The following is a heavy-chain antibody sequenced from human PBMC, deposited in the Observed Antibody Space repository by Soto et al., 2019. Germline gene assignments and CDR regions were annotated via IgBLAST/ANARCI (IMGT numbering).Heavy chain of an antibody. V-gene: IGHV1-2*02. Sequence: ASVKVSCKASGYTFTGHYMHWVRQAPGQGLERMGWINPNSGGTNYAQKFQGRVTMTRDTSISTAYMELSRLRSDDTAVYYCARDGEANFWSGYQNWFDPWGQGTLVTVSS. CDR2: INPNSGGT. CDR3: ARDGEANFWSGYQNWFDP. CDR1: GYTFTGHY. J-gene: IGHJ5*02. D-gene: IGHD3-3*01.